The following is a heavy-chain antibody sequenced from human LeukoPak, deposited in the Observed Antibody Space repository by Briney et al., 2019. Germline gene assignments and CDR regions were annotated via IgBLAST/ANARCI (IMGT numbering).Heavy chain of an antibody. Sequence: ASVKVSCKASGGTFSSYTISWVRQVPGQGLEWMGRIIPILGIANYAQKFQGRVTITADKSTSTAYMELSSLRSEDTAVFYCARGHQPPYYGMDVWGQGTTVTVSS. J-gene: IGHJ6*02. CDR3: ARGHQPPYYGMDV. CDR1: GGTFSSYT. V-gene: IGHV1-69*02. CDR2: IIPILGIA.